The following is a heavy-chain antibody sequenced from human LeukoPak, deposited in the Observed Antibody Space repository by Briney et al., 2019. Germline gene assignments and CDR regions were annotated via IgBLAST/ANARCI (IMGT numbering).Heavy chain of an antibody. CDR3: ARDFRYSSSWDPDYYYMDV. V-gene: IGHV1-18*01. D-gene: IGHD6-13*01. CDR2: ISAYNGNT. Sequence: GASVKVSCKASGYTFTSYGISWVRQAPGQGLEWMGWISAYNGNTNYAQKLQGRVTMTTDTSTSTAYMELRSLRSDDTAVYYCARDFRYSSSWDPDYYYMDVWGKGTTVTVSS. J-gene: IGHJ6*03. CDR1: GYTFTSYG.